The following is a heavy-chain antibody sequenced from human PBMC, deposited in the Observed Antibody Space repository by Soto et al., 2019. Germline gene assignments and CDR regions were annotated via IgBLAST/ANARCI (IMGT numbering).Heavy chain of an antibody. CDR3: ARGHSTDCSNGVCSFFYNHEMDV. Sequence: GASVKVSCKASGYSFTDYHIHWVRQAPGQGLEWLGRINPKSGGTSTAQKFQGWVTMTRDRSISTVYMELTGLRSDDTDVYFCARGHSTDCSNGVCSFFYNHEMDVWGQGTAVTVSS. CDR2: INPKSGGT. D-gene: IGHD2-8*01. V-gene: IGHV1-2*04. J-gene: IGHJ6*01. CDR1: GYSFTDYH.